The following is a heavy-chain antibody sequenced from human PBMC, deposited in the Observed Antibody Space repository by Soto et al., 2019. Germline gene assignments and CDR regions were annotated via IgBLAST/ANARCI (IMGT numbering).Heavy chain of an antibody. D-gene: IGHD6-13*01. CDR3: ARVGSTSAAGVLDY. CDR1: GLTFSDFY. CDR2: ISSSGSHT. J-gene: IGHJ4*02. V-gene: IGHV3-11*06. Sequence: GGALRLSCAASGLTFSDFYMSWIRQAPGKGLEWVSYISSSGSHTPYADSVKGRFTISGDNAKNSVYLQMNSLRAEDTAVYYCARVGSTSAAGVLDYWGQGTLVTVSS.